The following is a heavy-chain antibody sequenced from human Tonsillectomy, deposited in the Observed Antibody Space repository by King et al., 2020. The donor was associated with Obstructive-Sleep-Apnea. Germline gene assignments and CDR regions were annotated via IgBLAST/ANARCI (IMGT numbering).Heavy chain of an antibody. Sequence: VQLVESGGGVVQPGRSLRLSCAASGFTFSSYAMHWVRQAPGKGLEWGAVISYDGSNKYYADSVKGRFTISRDNSKNSLYLQMNSLRAVETAVYYCARDMVRGVQPPYYFDSWGQGTLVTVSS. V-gene: IGHV3-30-3*01. D-gene: IGHD3-10*01. J-gene: IGHJ4*02. CDR1: GFTFSSYA. CDR2: ISYDGSNK. CDR3: ARDMVRGVQPPYYFDS.